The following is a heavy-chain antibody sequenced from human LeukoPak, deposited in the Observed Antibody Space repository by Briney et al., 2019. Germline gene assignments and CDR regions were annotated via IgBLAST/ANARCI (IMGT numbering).Heavy chain of an antibody. J-gene: IGHJ4*02. CDR1: GFTFSSYW. D-gene: IGHD3-16*02. CDR3: ARDPFIGSVPSVY. Sequence: PGGSLRLSCAASGFTFSSYWMHWVRQAPGKGLVWVSRINSDGSSTSYAGSVKGRFTISRDNAKNTLYLQMNSLRAEDTAVYYCARDPFIGSVPSVYWGQGTLVTVSS. CDR2: INSDGSST. V-gene: IGHV3-74*01.